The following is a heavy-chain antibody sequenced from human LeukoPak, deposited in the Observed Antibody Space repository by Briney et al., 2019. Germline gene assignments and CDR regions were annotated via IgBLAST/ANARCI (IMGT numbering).Heavy chain of an antibody. J-gene: IGHJ5*02. CDR2: IHRDGSST. CDR1: GXTFNDYA. D-gene: IGHD1-26*01. Sequence: AGGSLRLSCAASGXTFNDYAMHWVRQAPGKGLVWVSRIHRDGSSTNYGDSVKGRFTISRDNANNMLYLQMSSLSPEDTAVYYCALLHSESNFVGPWGQGTLVTVSS. V-gene: IGHV3-74*01. CDR3: ALLHSESNFVGP.